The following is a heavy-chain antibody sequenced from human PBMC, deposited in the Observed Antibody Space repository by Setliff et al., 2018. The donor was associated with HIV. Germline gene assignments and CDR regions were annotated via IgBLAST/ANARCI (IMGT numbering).Heavy chain of an antibody. Sequence: PSETLSLTCTVSGASIMSYCWNWIRQSPGRGLEWIGFIFSSGSTKYNPSLQSRVPMSIDTSKKQFSLRLTSVTAADTAVYYCARRIDDSGSFPDKNWFDTWGQGSLVTVSS. CDR3: ARRIDDSGSFPDKNWFDT. D-gene: IGHD3-10*01. CDR1: GASIMSYC. CDR2: IFSSGST. J-gene: IGHJ5*02. V-gene: IGHV4-4*09.